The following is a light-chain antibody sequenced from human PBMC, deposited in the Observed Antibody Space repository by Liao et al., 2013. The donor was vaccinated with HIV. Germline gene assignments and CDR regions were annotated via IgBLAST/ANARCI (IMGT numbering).Light chain of an antibody. CDR3: QVWDNSVDRVV. CDR1: KLGDKY. CDR2: QDT. V-gene: IGLV3-1*01. J-gene: IGLJ2*01. Sequence: SYELSQPPSVSVSPGQTASITCSGDKLGDKYACWYQQRPGQSPVLVMYQDTKRPSGIPERMSGSKSGNTATLTISGTQAMDEADYYCQVWDNSVDRVVFGGGTKLTVL.